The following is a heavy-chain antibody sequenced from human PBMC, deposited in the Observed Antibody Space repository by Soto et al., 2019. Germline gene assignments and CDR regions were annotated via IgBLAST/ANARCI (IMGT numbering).Heavy chain of an antibody. Sequence: GGSLRLSCAASGFTFSRYGFHWVRQAPGKGLEWVAVIWYDGSKKYHADSVKGLFTVSRDDSQNTLFLLMNTLRAEYTAMYYCTRDECSGGSCYLNDDWGQGTLVTVSS. V-gene: IGHV3-33*01. CDR2: IWYDGSKK. J-gene: IGHJ4*02. CDR1: GFTFSRYG. D-gene: IGHD2-15*01. CDR3: TRDECSGGSCYLNDD.